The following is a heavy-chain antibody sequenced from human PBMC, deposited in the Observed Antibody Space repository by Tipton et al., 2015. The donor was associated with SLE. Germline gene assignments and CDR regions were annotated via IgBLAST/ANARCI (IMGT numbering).Heavy chain of an antibody. CDR2: ISGRSTK. D-gene: IGHD6-13*01. CDR3: AREGSSWGGKFDN. CDR1: EFTFSQYE. Sequence: GSLRLSCAASEFTFSQYEMNWVRQAPGKGLEWISYISGRSTKFYAESVRGRFTVSRDNAKNLLYLEMNSLRAEDTAVYYCAREGSSWGGKFDNWGQGTLVTVSS. V-gene: IGHV3-69-1*02. J-gene: IGHJ4*02.